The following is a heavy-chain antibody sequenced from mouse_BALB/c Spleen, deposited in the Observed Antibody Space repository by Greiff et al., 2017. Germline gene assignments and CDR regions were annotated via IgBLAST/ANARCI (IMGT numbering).Heavy chain of an antibody. CDR2: IYWDDDK. D-gene: IGHD3-1*01. J-gene: IGHJ3*01. V-gene: IGHV8-12*01. Sequence: QVQLKVSGPGILQPSQTLSLTCSFSGFSLSTSGMGVSWIRQPSGKGLEWLAHIYWDDDKRYNPSLKSRLTISKDTSSNQVFLKITSVDTADTATYYCARRTSSGYFAYWGQGTLVTVSA. CDR3: ARRTSSGYFAY. CDR1: GFSLSTSGMG.